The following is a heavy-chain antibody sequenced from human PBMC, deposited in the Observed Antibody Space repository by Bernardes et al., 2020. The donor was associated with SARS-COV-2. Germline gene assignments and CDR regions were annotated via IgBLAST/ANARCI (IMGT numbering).Heavy chain of an antibody. V-gene: IGHV3-30-3*01. CDR1: GFTFSSYA. Sequence: SLRLSCAASGFTFSSYAMHWVRQAPGKGLEWVAVISYDGSNKYYADSVKGRFTISRDNSKNTLYLQMNSLRAEDTAVYYCARVGGRDVDTAMVTQNYYYYGMDVWGQGTTVTVSS. D-gene: IGHD5-18*01. J-gene: IGHJ6*02. CDR3: ARVGGRDVDTAMVTQNYYYYGMDV. CDR2: ISYDGSNK.